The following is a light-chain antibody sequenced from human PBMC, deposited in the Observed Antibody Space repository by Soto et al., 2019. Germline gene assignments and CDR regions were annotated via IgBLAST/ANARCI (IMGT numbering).Light chain of an antibody. CDR3: QQRSNWPVT. V-gene: IGKV3-11*01. J-gene: IGKJ5*01. CDR2: DAS. Sequence: PGESATLSCRASQSVRTSLAWYQHKPGQAPRLVIYDASLRANGVPARFGGSGSGTDFTLTINSLEPEDFAVYYCQQRSNWPVTFGQGTRLEIK. CDR1: QSVRTS.